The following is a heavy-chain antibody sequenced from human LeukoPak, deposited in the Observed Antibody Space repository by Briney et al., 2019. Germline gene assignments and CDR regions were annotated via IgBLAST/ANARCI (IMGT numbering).Heavy chain of an antibody. D-gene: IGHD6-19*01. CDR1: GGSISSGDYY. Sequence: PSQTLSLTCTVSGGSISSGDYYWSWIRQPPGKGLEWIGYIYYSGSTYYNPSLKSRVTISVDTSKNQFSLKLSSVTAADTAVYYCARERLAARGKYSKYYFDYWGQGTLVTVSS. V-gene: IGHV4-30-4*01. CDR3: ARERLAARGKYSKYYFDY. J-gene: IGHJ4*02. CDR2: IYYSGST.